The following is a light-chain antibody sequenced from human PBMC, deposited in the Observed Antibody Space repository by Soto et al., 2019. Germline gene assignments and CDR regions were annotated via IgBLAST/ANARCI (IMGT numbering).Light chain of an antibody. CDR3: QQYNSYST. CDR1: QGISGF. J-gene: IGKJ2*01. CDR2: DAS. V-gene: IGKV1-5*01. Sequence: DIQMTQSPYSLAASVGDGVTISCRASQGISGFLNWYQQKPGKAPKLLIYDASSLESGVPSRFSGSGSGTEFTLTISSLQPDDFATYYCQQYNSYSTFGQGTKLEIK.